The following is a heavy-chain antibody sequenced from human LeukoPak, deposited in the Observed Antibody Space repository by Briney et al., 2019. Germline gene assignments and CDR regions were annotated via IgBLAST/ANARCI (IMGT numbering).Heavy chain of an antibody. D-gene: IGHD3-3*01. CDR3: ARDTIFGVVYYFDY. J-gene: IGHJ4*02. V-gene: IGHV3-74*01. CDR1: GFTFSSYW. Sequence: GGSLRLSCAASGFTFSSYWMHWVRQAPGKGLVWVSRINSDGSSTSYADYVKGRFTISRDNAKNTLYLQMKSLRAEDTAVYYCARDTIFGVVYYFDYWGQGTLVTVSS. CDR2: INSDGSST.